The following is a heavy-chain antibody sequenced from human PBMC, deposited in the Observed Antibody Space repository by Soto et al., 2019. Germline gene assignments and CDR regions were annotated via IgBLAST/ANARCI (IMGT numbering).Heavy chain of an antibody. V-gene: IGHV3-74*01. CDR3: ARGPRVSSTGTGAH. CDR1: GFTFSAYW. J-gene: IGHJ4*02. D-gene: IGHD1-1*01. CDR2: ISDDGSTA. Sequence: GGSLRLSCAVSGFTFSAYWMHWVRQVPGKGLTWVSRISDDGSTATYADSVKGRFIISRDNAKNTLYLEMNTLRADDSGLYYCARGPRVSSTGTGAHWGRGTLITVSS.